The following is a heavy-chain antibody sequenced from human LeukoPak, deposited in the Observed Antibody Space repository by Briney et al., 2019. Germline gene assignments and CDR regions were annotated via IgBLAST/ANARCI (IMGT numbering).Heavy chain of an antibody. D-gene: IGHD3-10*01. V-gene: IGHV1-2*02. CDR1: GYTFTGYY. Sequence: ASVKVSCKASGYTFTGYYMHWVRQAPGQGLEWMGWINPNSGGTNYAQKFQGRVTMTRDTSISTAYMELSRLRSDDTAMYYCAREASVWVRGVIILSSGFDYWGQGTLVTVSS. CDR2: INPNSGGT. J-gene: IGHJ4*02. CDR3: AREASVWVRGVIILSSGFDY.